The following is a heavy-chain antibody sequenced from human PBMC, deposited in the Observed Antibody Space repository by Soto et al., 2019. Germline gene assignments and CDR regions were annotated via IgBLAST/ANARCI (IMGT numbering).Heavy chain of an antibody. V-gene: IGHV1-18*04. CDR1: GYSFTNYD. J-gene: IGHJ6*02. Sequence: QVQLVQSGAEVKKPGASLKVSCKASGYSFTNYDIPWVRQAPGQGLEWMGWISAYNGNTNFAQNLQGRVTLTTDTDTSTAYLQLRRRRSDDTAVYYCARDGRYSRYGSGMEVWGQGTTVTVSS. CDR2: ISAYNGNT. D-gene: IGHD5-12*01. CDR3: ARDGRYSRYGSGMEV.